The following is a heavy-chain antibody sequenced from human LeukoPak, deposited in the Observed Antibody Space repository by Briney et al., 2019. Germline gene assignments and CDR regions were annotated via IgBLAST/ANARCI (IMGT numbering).Heavy chain of an antibody. J-gene: IGHJ3*02. V-gene: IGHV1-69*13. CDR2: IIPIFGTA. D-gene: IGHD3-22*01. Sequence: SVKVSCEASGGTFSSYAISWVRQAPGQGLEWMGGIIPIFGTANYAQKFQGRVTITADESTSTAYMELSSLRSEDTAVYYCARDSSPYYYDSSGYAFDIWGQGTMVTVSS. CDR1: GGTFSSYA. CDR3: ARDSSPYYYDSSGYAFDI.